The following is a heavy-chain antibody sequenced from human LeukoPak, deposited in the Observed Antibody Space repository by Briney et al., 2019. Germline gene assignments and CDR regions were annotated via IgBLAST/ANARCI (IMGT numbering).Heavy chain of an antibody. D-gene: IGHD1-1*01. CDR3: AKEARLCDNYNCYPAFDV. CDR2: FIPIYGAT. CDR1: GGSFSSDA. V-gene: IGHV1-69*05. J-gene: IGHJ3*01. Sequence: SVRVSCTPSGGSFSSDAVSWVRQAPGQGLEGMGQFIPIYGATNYAQKFQDRVTLGTDESPSTVYMELSRLRSEDTAAYYCAKEARLCDNYNCYPAFDVWGPGTLVIVSS.